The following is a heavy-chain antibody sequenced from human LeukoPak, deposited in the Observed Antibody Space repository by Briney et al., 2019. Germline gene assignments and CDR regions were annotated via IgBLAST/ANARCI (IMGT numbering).Heavy chain of an antibody. D-gene: IGHD3-16*02. CDR2: ISSSSSYI. Sequence: GGSLRLSCAASGFTFSSYSMNWVRQAPGKGLEWVSSISSSSSYIYYADSVKGRFTISRDNAKNSLYLQMNSLRAEDTAVYYCARDWPDYVWGSYRYDYWGQGTLVTVSS. CDR3: ARDWPDYVWGSYRYDY. CDR1: GFTFSSYS. J-gene: IGHJ4*02. V-gene: IGHV3-21*01.